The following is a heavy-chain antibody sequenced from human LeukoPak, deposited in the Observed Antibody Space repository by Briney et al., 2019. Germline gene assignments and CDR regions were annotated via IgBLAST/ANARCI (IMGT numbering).Heavy chain of an antibody. J-gene: IGHJ4*02. CDR2: ISVSGGST. CDR3: AKDMSGNDMYYFDY. Sequence: PGGSLRLSCVASGFTFSSHAMSWVRQAPGKGLEWVSAISVSGGSTNYADSVKGRFTISRDNSGNMVYLQMNSLRAEDTAVYYCAKDMSGNDMYYFDYWGQGTLVTVSS. V-gene: IGHV3-23*01. D-gene: IGHD5-12*01. CDR1: GFTFSSHA.